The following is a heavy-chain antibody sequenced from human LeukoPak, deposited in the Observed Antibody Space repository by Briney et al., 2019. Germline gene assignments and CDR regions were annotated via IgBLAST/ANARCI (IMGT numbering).Heavy chain of an antibody. CDR1: GFTFSTYN. Sequence: GGSLRLSCAASGFTFSTYNMNWVRQAPGKGLEWVSYISSSSSILYYADSVKGRFTISRDNAKNSLYLQMNSLRAEDTAVYYCARGSADLPVDPWGQGTLVTVSS. CDR3: ARGSADLPVDP. J-gene: IGHJ5*02. V-gene: IGHV3-48*01. CDR2: ISSSSSIL.